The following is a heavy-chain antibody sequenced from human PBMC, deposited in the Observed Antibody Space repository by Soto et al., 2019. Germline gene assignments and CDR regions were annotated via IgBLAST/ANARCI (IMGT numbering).Heavy chain of an antibody. CDR2: INPNSGST. CDR1: GYTFTGYY. V-gene: IGHV1-2*02. Sequence: ASVKVACKASGYTFTGYYIHWVRQAPGQGLEWMGWINPNSGSTNYAQKFQGRVTMTKDTSISTTYMDLSRLRSDDTAVYYCARYCSSVSCYDEIWGQGTMVTVSS. J-gene: IGHJ3*02. CDR3: ARYCSSVSCYDEI. D-gene: IGHD2-15*01.